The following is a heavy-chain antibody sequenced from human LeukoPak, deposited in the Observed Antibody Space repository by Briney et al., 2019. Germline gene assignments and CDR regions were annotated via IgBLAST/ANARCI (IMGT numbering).Heavy chain of an antibody. CDR2: IDWNGGST. CDR1: GFTFDDYG. J-gene: IGHJ4*02. CDR3: ARDQFGVIIVTSQYYFDY. Sequence: GGSLRLSCAASGFTFDDYGMSWVRQAPGKGLEWVSGIDWNGGSTGYADSVKGRFTISRDNAKNSLYLQMNSLRAEDTALYYCARDQFGVIIVTSQYYFDYWGQGTLVTVSS. V-gene: IGHV3-20*04. D-gene: IGHD3-3*01.